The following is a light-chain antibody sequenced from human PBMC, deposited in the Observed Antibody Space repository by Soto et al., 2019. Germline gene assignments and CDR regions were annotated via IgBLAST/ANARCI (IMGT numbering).Light chain of an antibody. J-gene: IGKJ1*01. V-gene: IGKV1-6*01. CDR1: QGIRND. CDR2: ATS. CDR3: QQYFKYPWT. Sequence: IQMTQSPSPLSASVGDRVTITCRASQGIRNDLGWYQQKAGEPPKLLIYATSSLETGVPSRFGGSGSGTEFTLTITSLQPEDFATYYCQQYFKYPWTFGQGTKVDIK.